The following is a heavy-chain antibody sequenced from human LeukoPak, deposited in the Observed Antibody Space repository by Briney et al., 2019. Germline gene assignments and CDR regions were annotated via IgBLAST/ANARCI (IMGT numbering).Heavy chain of an antibody. CDR3: ATSRAGASVNFDY. J-gene: IGHJ4*02. D-gene: IGHD1-26*01. Sequence: ASVKVSCKASGYTFSGYYMHWVRQAPGQGLKWMGWINPNSGGTNYAQKFQGRVTMTRDTSISTVYMELSRLRSDDTAVYHCATSRAGASVNFDYWGQGALVTVSS. CDR1: GYTFSGYY. V-gene: IGHV1-2*02. CDR2: INPNSGGT.